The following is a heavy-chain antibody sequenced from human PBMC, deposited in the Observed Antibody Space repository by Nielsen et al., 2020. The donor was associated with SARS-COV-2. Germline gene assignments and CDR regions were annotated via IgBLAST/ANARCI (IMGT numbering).Heavy chain of an antibody. D-gene: IGHD3-10*02. CDR1: GGSISSSSYY. Sequence: SETLSLTCTVSGGSISSSSYYWSWIRQPPGKGLEWIGYIYYSGSTNYNPPLKSRVTISVDTSKNQFSLKLSSVTAADTAVYYCARTIPANVGYFDYWGQGTLVTVSS. J-gene: IGHJ4*02. CDR2: IYYSGST. V-gene: IGHV4-61*01. CDR3: ARTIPANVGYFDY.